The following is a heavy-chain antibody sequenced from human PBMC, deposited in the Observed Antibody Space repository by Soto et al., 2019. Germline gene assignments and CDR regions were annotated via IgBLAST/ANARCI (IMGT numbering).Heavy chain of an antibody. V-gene: IGHV1-69*01. Sequence: QVQLVQSGAEVKKPGSSVKVSCKASGGTFSSYAISWVRQAPGQGLEWMGGIIPIFGTANYAQKFQGRVTITADESTSTAYMELSSLRSEDTAVYYCARAIPPDYYYGSGSYYISGWYFDLWGRGTLVTVSS. D-gene: IGHD3-10*01. J-gene: IGHJ2*01. CDR1: GGTFSSYA. CDR3: ARAIPPDYYYGSGSYYISGWYFDL. CDR2: IIPIFGTA.